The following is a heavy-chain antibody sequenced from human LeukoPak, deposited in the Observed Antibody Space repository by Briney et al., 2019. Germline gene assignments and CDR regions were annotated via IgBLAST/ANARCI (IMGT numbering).Heavy chain of an antibody. CDR3: SRADTMPGVKYWFDC. V-gene: IGHV3-49*04. D-gene: IGHD2-2*01. CDR1: GFTFGDYA. J-gene: IGHJ4*02. Sequence: GGSLRHSRTASGFTFGDYAITWVRQAPGERLEWVGLVRSTPYGGTTEYAASVKARFSISRDDSKSTAYLDINSLKIEDTAVYYCSRADTMPGVKYWFDCSGQGTLVTVSS. CDR2: VRSTPYGGTT.